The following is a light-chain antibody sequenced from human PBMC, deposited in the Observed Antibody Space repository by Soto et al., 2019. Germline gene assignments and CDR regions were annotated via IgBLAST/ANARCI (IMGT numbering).Light chain of an antibody. CDR3: LQDYNYPRT. Sequence: DIQMTQSPSTLSASLGDRVTITCRASQTIDSWLAWYQQRPGKPPNLLIYKASTLASGVPSRFSGSGSGTDFTLTISSLQPEDFATYYCLQDYNYPRTFGQGTKVDI. CDR2: KAS. CDR1: QTIDSW. J-gene: IGKJ1*01. V-gene: IGKV1-5*03.